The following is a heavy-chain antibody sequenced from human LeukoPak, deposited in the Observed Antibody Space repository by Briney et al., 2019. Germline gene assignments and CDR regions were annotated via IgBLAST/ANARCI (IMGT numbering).Heavy chain of an antibody. V-gene: IGHV3-23*01. Sequence: GGSLRLSCAATGFTFSNYAMSWVRQTPGKGLEWVSAISGSGGSTYYADSVKGRFTIARDNSKNTLYLQMNSLRAEDTALYYCAKDPLRYYDSPGENWFDPWGQGTLVTVSS. CDR2: ISGSGGST. CDR1: GFTFSNYA. J-gene: IGHJ5*02. D-gene: IGHD3-22*01. CDR3: AKDPLRYYDSPGENWFDP.